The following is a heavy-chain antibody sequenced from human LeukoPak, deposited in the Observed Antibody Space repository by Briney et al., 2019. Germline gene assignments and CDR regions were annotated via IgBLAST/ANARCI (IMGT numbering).Heavy chain of an antibody. CDR2: IRYDGSNK. V-gene: IGHV3-30*02. CDR3: AKDSYDSSVYHYYYMDV. CDR1: GFTFSNYG. D-gene: IGHD3-22*01. J-gene: IGHJ6*03. Sequence: PGGSLRLSCAASGFTFSNYGMYWVRQAPGKGLEWVAFIRYDGSNKHYADSVKGRFTISRDNSKNTLSLQMNSLRADDTAVYYCAKDSYDSSVYHYYYMDVWGKGTTVTVSS.